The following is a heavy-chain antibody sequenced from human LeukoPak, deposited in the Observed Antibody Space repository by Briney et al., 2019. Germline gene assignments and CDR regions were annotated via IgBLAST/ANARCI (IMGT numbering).Heavy chain of an antibody. J-gene: IGHJ6*02. CDR2: INWDGSST. D-gene: IGHD3-16*01. Sequence: GGSLRLSCAASGFTFDDYAMHWVRQAPGKGLEWVSFINWDGSSTYHADSVKGRFTISRDNSKNSLYLQMNSLRAEDTALYYCVRDPYVGGSYHLDAWGQGTTVTVSS. CDR3: VRDPYVGGSYHLDA. CDR1: GFTFDDYA. V-gene: IGHV3-43D*03.